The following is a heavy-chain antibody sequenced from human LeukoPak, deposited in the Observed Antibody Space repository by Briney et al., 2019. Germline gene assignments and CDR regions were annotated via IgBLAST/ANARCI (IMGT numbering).Heavy chain of an antibody. J-gene: IGHJ3*01. CDR1: GFTFSSYK. CDR3: ARGDRTSVLVNDAFDF. D-gene: IGHD2-2*01. V-gene: IGHV3-48*04. Sequence: GRSLRLSCAASGFTFSSYKTNWICHAPSQWMERVSHISSNSRTKYYADSVKGRFTISRDNAKNSLTLHLRSLRGETTALTSCARGDRTSVLVNDAFDFCGQGTMVSVSS. CDR2: ISSNSRTK.